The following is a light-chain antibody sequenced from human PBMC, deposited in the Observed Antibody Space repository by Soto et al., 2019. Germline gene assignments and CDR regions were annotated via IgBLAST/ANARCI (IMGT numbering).Light chain of an antibody. CDR2: EVN. CDR1: RSDIGDSNF. CDR3: ASFSSGTILV. J-gene: IGLJ1*01. Sequence: QSVLTQPASVSGSPGQSVTISCTGPRSDIGDSNFISWYQHSPGKAPRLLIYEVNNRPSGVSKRFSGSKAGNTASLTISGLLDDDEADHFCASFSSGTILVFGSGTKVTV. V-gene: IGLV2-14*01.